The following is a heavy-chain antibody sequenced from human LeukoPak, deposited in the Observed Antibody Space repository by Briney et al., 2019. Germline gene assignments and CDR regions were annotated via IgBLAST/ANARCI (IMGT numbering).Heavy chain of an antibody. CDR2: ISVYSGDA. CDR3: ARYAQDTNGWYYFDY. V-gene: IGHV1-18*01. D-gene: IGHD6-19*01. J-gene: IGHJ4*02. Sequence: ASVKVSCKASGYTFSTYAISWVRQAPGQGLEWMGWISVYSGDAKYPQKFQGRVTTSTDTSTGTAYMELRSLTSDDTALYYCARYAQDTNGWYYFDYWGQGTLVTVSS. CDR1: GYTFSTYA.